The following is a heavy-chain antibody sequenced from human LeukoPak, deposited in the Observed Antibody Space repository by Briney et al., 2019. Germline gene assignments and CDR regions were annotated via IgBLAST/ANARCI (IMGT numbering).Heavy chain of an antibody. CDR2: ISAYNGNT. J-gene: IGHJ6*03. Sequence: ASVKVSCKASGYTFTSYGISWVRQAPGQGLEWMGWISAYNGNTNYAQKLQGRVTMTTDTSTSTAYMELRSLRSDDTAVYYCARDSYIRKYGSGRVQYMDVWGKGTTVTVSS. CDR3: ARDSYIRKYGSGRVQYMDV. D-gene: IGHD3-10*01. CDR1: GYTFTSYG. V-gene: IGHV1-18*01.